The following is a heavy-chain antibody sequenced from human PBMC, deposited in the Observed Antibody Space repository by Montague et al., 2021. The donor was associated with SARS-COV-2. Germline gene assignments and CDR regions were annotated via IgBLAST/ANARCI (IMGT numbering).Heavy chain of an antibody. CDR1: FGSISTYY. CDR2: IFYNGST. V-gene: IGHV4-59*01. J-gene: IGHJ3*02. Sequence: SETLSLTCTVSFGSISTYYWSWIRQPPGKGLEWIGFIFYNGSTKYNPSLKRRVSISLDTSKNQFSLKLSSVTAADTAVYYCARDHPYGGPRGAYDIWGQGTVVTVSS. D-gene: IGHD4-23*01. CDR3: ARDHPYGGPRGAYDI.